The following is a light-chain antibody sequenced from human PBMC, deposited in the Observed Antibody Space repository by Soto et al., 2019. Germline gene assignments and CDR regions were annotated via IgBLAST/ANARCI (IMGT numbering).Light chain of an antibody. CDR1: QSVSSN. Sequence: EIVMTQSPATLSVSPGERATLSCRASQSVSSNLAWYQQKPGQAPRLLIYGASTRATGIPARFSDSGSGTEFTLTISSLQSEDFAVYYCQQYNKWPYAFGQGTKLEIK. CDR3: QQYNKWPYA. J-gene: IGKJ2*01. CDR2: GAS. V-gene: IGKV3-15*01.